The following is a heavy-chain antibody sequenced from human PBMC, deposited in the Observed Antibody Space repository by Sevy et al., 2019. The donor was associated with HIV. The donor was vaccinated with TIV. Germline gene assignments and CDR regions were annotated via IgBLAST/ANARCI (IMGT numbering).Heavy chain of an antibody. CDR2: IIPIFGKT. CDR1: GGTFSNYA. Sequence: ASVKVSCKASGGTFSNYALSWARQAPGQGLEWMGGIIPIFGKTNFAQTFQGRVTITADEFTSTACMELSSLRSADTAVYYCARTHISVIPGATDLYFDNWGQGTLVTVSS. D-gene: IGHD2-2*01. J-gene: IGHJ4*02. CDR3: ARTHISVIPGATDLYFDN. V-gene: IGHV1-69*13.